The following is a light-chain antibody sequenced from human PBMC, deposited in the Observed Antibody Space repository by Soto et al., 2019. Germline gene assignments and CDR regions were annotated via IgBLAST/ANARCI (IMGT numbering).Light chain of an antibody. V-gene: IGKV1-9*01. J-gene: IGKJ3*01. CDR1: QDVSRY. CDR3: QQLNSYVFA. CDR2: AAS. Sequence: DIQLTQSPSFLSASVGDRVTITSRASQDVSRYLAWYQQKPGKAPNLLIYAASTLRSGVPSRFSGSGSETEFTLTISSLQPADFATYYCQQLNSYVFAFGPGTKVDIK.